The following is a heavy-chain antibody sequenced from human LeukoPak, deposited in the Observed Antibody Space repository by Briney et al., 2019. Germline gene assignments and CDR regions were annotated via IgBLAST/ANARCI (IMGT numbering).Heavy chain of an antibody. V-gene: IGHV4-34*01. CDR3: ARDYVGGMDV. CDR1: GGSFSGYY. D-gene: IGHD4-17*01. Sequence: PETLSLTCAVYGGSFSGYYWSWIRQPPGKGLEWIGEINHSGSTNYNPSLKSRVTISVDTSKNQFSLKLSSVTAADTAVYYCARDYVGGMDVWGQGTTVTVSS. CDR2: INHSGST. J-gene: IGHJ6*02.